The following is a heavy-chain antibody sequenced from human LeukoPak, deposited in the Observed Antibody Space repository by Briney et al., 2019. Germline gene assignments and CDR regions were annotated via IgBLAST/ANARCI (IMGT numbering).Heavy chain of an antibody. CDR3: ATYRQVLLPFES. J-gene: IGHJ4*02. CDR2: YSGGNT. Sequence: GGSLRLSCTVSGFTVSSNSMSWVRQAPGKGLEWVSFYSGGNTHYSDSVRGRFTISRDNSKSTLSLQMNSLRAEDTAIYYCATYRQVLLPFESWGQGTLVTVSS. V-gene: IGHV3-53*01. D-gene: IGHD2-8*02. CDR1: GFTVSSNS.